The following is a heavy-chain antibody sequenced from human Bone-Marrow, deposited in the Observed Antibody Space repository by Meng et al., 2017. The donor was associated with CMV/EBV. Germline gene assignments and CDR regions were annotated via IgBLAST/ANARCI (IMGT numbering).Heavy chain of an antibody. V-gene: IGHV2-26*01. D-gene: IGHD3-22*01. CDR1: VFSLSNARMG. CDR3: ARRTEDSSGYYYLDY. Sequence: SGPTLVKPTETLTLTCTVSVFSLSNARMGVSWIRQPPGKALEWLAHIFSNDEKSYSTSLKSRLTISKDTSKSHVVLTMINMDPVDTATYYCARRTEDSSGYYYLDYWGQGTLVTVSS. CDR2: IFSNDEK. J-gene: IGHJ4*02.